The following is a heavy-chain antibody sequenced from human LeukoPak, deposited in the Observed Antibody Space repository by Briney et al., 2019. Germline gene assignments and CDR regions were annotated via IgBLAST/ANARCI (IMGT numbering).Heavy chain of an antibody. CDR3: ARDGATGVLDH. J-gene: IGHJ4*02. CDR2: IYYSGST. Sequence: SETLSLTCAVSGGSISSGGYYWSWIRQPPGKGLEWIGYIYYSGSTAYNPSLKSRVSISLDTSENQFSLNLTSVTAADTAVYFCARDGATGVLDHWGQGTLVTVSS. D-gene: IGHD7-27*01. CDR1: GGSISSGGYY. V-gene: IGHV4-31*11.